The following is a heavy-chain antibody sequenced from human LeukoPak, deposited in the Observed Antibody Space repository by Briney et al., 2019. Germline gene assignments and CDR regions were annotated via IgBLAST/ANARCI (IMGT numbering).Heavy chain of an antibody. J-gene: IGHJ4*02. CDR3: ARPPDYSDYGAAFTY. D-gene: IGHD4-11*01. Sequence: SETLSLTXAVSGYSISSGYFWGWIRQPPGKGLEWIGSIYHSGTTYYNPSLKSRVTISVDTSKNQFSLRLSSVTAADTAVYYCARPPDYSDYGAAFTYRGQGTLVTVPS. CDR2: IYHSGTT. V-gene: IGHV4-38-2*01. CDR1: GYSISSGYF.